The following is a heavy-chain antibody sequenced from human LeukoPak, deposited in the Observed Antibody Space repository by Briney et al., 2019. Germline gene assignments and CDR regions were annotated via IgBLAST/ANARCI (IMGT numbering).Heavy chain of an antibody. CDR1: GGSFSGYY. V-gene: IGHV4-34*01. D-gene: IGHD6-19*01. CDR3: ARLSYSSGWYSNTLFDY. CDR2: INHSGST. J-gene: IGHJ4*02. Sequence: RPSETLSLTCAVYGGSFSGYYWSWIRQPPGKGLEWIGEINHSGSTNCNPSLKSRVTISVDTSKNQFSLKLSSVTAADTAVYYCARLSYSSGWYSNTLFDYWGQGTLVTVSS.